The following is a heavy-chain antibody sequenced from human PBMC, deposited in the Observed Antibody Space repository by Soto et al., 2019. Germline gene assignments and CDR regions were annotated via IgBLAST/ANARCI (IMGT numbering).Heavy chain of an antibody. CDR2: ISANNGNT. J-gene: IGHJ4*02. CDR3: AGDRGSYALDY. CDR1: GYTFTSYG. D-gene: IGHD1-26*01. Sequence: QVQLVQSGAEVKKPGASVKVSCKASGYTFTSYGISWVRQAPGQGLEWMGWISANNGNTNYARKLQGRVTMTTDTSTSTAYMELRGLRADDTPVYYCAGDRGSYALDYWGQVTLFTVSS. V-gene: IGHV1-18*01.